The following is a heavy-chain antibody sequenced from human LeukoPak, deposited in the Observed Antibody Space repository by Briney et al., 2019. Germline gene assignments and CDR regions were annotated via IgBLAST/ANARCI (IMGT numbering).Heavy chain of an antibody. J-gene: IGHJ5*01. CDR2: MNPNSYGT. D-gene: IGHD6-13*01. CDR1: GHTFTNYY. Sequence: ASVKVSCKASGHTFTNYYLHWVRQAPGQGLEWMGWMNPNSYGTNYAEKFQGRVTLTRDMSIRTAYMELSRLRSDDTAVYYCARGGYSSSWYQPSWFDPWGQGTLVTVSS. CDR3: ARGGYSSSWYQPSWFDP. V-gene: IGHV1-2*02.